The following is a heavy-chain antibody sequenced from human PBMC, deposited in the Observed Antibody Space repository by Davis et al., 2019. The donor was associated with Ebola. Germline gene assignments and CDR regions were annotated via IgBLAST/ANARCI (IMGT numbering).Heavy chain of an antibody. D-gene: IGHD3-3*01. J-gene: IGHJ4*02. V-gene: IGHV3-21*01. Sequence: GESLKISCAASGFTFSSYSMNWVRQAPGKGLEWVSSISSSSSYIYYADSVKGRFTISRDNAKNSLYLQMNSLRAEDTAVYYCARDLGITIFGVVITPMGYWGQGTLVTVSS. CDR1: GFTFSSYS. CDR3: ARDLGITIFGVVITPMGY. CDR2: ISSSSSYI.